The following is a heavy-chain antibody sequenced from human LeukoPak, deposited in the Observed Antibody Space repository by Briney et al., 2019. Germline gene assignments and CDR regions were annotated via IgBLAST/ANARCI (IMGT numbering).Heavy chain of an antibody. V-gene: IGHV1-24*01. D-gene: IGHD4-17*01. Sequence: ASVKVSCKVSGYTLTELSVHWVRQAPGKGLEWMGGFDPEDGETIYAQKFQGRVTMAEDASTDTAYMELSSLRSEDTAVYYCATPYGDYAFDYWGQGTLVTVSS. CDR2: FDPEDGET. CDR3: ATPYGDYAFDY. CDR1: GYTLTELS. J-gene: IGHJ4*02.